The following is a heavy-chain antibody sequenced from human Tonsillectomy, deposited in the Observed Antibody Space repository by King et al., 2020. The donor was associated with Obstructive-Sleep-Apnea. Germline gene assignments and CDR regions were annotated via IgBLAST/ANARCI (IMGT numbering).Heavy chain of an antibody. V-gene: IGHV5-51*01. CDR3: ARHTQQLIPFDH. CDR1: VYTFTGYW. Sequence: QLVQSGAEVKKPGESLRISCEGSVYTFTGYWIGWVRQMPGKGLEWMGIIYPAYSYTRYSPSFHGQVTISADKSINTAYLQWNSLKTSDTAMYYCARHTQQLIPFDHWGRGTLVTVSS. J-gene: IGHJ4*02. CDR2: IYPAYSYT. D-gene: IGHD6-13*01.